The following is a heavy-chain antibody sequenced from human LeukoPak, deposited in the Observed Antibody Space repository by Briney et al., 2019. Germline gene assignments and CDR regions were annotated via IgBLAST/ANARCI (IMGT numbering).Heavy chain of an antibody. V-gene: IGHV3-30*18. Sequence: GGSLRLSCTASGFTFSTYGMHWVRQAPGKGPEWVTLISYDGSTKYYSDSVKGRFTLSRDNSKNTLYLQMNSLRAEDTAYYCAKGRGYSGYDSPDYWGQGTLVTVSS. CDR3: AKGRGYSGYDSPDY. D-gene: IGHD5-12*01. CDR2: ISYDGSTK. CDR1: GFTFSTYG. J-gene: IGHJ4*02.